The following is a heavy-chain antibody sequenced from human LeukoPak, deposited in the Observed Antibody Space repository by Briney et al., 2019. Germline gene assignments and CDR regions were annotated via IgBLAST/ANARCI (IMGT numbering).Heavy chain of an antibody. CDR2: IKQDGSEK. V-gene: IGHV3-7*01. CDR3: ASDNWYAFWSAPTWAY. CDR1: GFTFNSYW. Sequence: GGSLRLSCAASGFTFNSYWMSWVRQAPGKGLEWVDNIKQDGSEKYYVDSVKGRFTISRDNAKNSLFLQMNSLRAEDTAVYYCASDNWYAFWSAPTWAYWGQGTLVTVSS. D-gene: IGHD3-3*01. J-gene: IGHJ4*02.